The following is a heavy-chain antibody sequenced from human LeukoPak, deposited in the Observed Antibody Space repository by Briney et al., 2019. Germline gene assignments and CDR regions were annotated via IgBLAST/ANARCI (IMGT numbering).Heavy chain of an antibody. V-gene: IGHV3-48*02. J-gene: IGHJ4*02. D-gene: IGHD2-2*01. Sequence: TGGSLRLSCAASGFIFGDYNMNWVRQAPGKGLEWVSYISSGGSTIYYADTVKGRFTISRDNARNSLYLQMNGLTDEDTAVYYCARYAASSTSYWGQGTLVTVSS. CDR3: ARYAASSTSY. CDR2: ISSGGSTI. CDR1: GFIFGDYN.